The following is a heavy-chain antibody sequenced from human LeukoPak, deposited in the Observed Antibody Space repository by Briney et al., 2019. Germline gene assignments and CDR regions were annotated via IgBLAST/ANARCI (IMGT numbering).Heavy chain of an antibody. V-gene: IGHV4-39*01. CDR2: IYYSGST. J-gene: IGHJ4*02. Sequence: SETLSLTCTVSGGSISSSSYYWGWIRQPPGKELEWIGSIYYSGSTYYNPSLTSRVTISVDTSKNQFSLKLSSVTAADTAVYYCARQTTTVTTRGFDYWGQGTLVTVSS. D-gene: IGHD4-17*01. CDR3: ARQTTTVTTRGFDY. CDR1: GGSISSSSYY.